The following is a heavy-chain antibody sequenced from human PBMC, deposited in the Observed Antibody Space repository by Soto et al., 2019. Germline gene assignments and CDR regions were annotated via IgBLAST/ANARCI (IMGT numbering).Heavy chain of an antibody. CDR3: ARGDCVGGTCYSLAGSFYYYLDV. CDR2: INSDGSVS. Sequence: EVQLVESGGGLVQPGGSLRLSCAASGFTFSNYWMYWVRQAPGKGLVWVSRINSDGSVSSYADSVKGRLTISRDNVKNTLYLQMDRLRAEDTAVYYGARGDCVGGTCYSLAGSFYYYLDVWGKGTTVTVFS. CDR1: GFTFSNYW. J-gene: IGHJ6*03. V-gene: IGHV3-74*01. D-gene: IGHD2-15*01.